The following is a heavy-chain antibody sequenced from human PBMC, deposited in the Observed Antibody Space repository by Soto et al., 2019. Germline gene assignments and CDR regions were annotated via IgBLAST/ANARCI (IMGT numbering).Heavy chain of an antibody. J-gene: IGHJ4*02. CDR2: IIPILGIA. CDR3: ARHMTSSGWYEFDY. D-gene: IGHD6-19*01. Sequence: ASVKVSCKASGGTFSSYTISWVRQAPGQGLEWMGRIIPILGIANYAQKFQGRVTITADKSTSTAYMELSSLRSEDTAVYYCARHMTSSGWYEFDYWGQGTLVTVSS. V-gene: IGHV1-69*02. CDR1: GGTFSSYT.